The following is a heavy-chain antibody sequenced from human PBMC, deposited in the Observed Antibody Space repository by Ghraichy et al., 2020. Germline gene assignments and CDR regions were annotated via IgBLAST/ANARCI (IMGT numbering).Heavy chain of an antibody. D-gene: IGHD3-22*01. CDR3: ASTSGYYYFDY. J-gene: IGHJ4*02. CDR2: INSDGSST. CDR1: GFTFSSYW. V-gene: IGHV3-74*01. Sequence: GSLRLSCAASGFTFSSYWMHWVRQAPGKGLVWVSRINSDGSSTSYADSVKGRFTISRDNAKNTLYLQMNSLRAEDTAVYYCASTSGYYYFDYWGQGTLVTVSS.